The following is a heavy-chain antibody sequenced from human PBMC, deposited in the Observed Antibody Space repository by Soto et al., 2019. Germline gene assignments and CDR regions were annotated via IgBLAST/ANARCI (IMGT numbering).Heavy chain of an antibody. CDR2: IKQDGSEK. J-gene: IGHJ3*02. CDR3: ARDNPIAAAGSPSDAFDI. V-gene: IGHV3-7*01. D-gene: IGHD6-13*01. CDR1: GFTFSSYW. Sequence: GGSLRLSCAASGFTFSSYWMSWVRQAPGKGLEWVANIKQDGSEKYYVDSVKGRFTISRDNAKNSLYLQMNSLRAEDTAVYYCARDNPIAAAGSPSDAFDIWGQGTMVTVSS.